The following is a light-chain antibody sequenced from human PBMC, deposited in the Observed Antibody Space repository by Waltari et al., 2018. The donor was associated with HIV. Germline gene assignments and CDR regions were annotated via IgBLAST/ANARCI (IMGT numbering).Light chain of an antibody. CDR2: EDT. CDR3: FSTDNNGDVRF. J-gene: IGLJ2*01. CDR1: ALPRNF. V-gene: IGLV3-10*01. Sequence: SRELTQPPSVSVSPGQTAKIPCSGDALPRNFVYWYQQKSGQAPILVIYEDTKRPSGFPEGLSGSSSGTMATLTISGAQLEDEADYYCFSTDNNGDVRFFGGGTKLTVL.